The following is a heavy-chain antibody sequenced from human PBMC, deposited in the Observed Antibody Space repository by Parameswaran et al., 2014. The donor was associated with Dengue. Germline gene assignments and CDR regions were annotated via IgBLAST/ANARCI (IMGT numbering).Heavy chain of an antibody. CDR2: INHSGST. CDR3: ARAFPRSTYYDFWSGYCYFDY. D-gene: IGHD3-3*01. CDR1: GGSFSGYY. J-gene: IGHJ4*02. Sequence: ASETLSLTCAVYGGSFSGYYWSWIRQPPGKGLEWIGEINHSGSTNYNPSLKSRVTISVDTSKNQFSLKLSSVTAADTAVYYCARAFPRSTYYDFWSGYCYFDYWGQGTLVTVSS. V-gene: IGHV4-34*01.